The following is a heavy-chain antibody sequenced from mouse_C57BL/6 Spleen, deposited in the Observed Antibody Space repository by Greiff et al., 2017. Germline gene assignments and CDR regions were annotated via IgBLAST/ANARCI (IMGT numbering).Heavy chain of an antibody. Sequence: QVQLQQSGPELVKPGASVKISCKASGYAFSSSWMNWVKQRPGKGLEWIGRIYPGDGDTNYNGKFKGKATLTADKSSSTAYMQLSSLTSEDSAVYFCARSPITQNYFDYWGQGTTLTVSS. CDR2: IYPGDGDT. D-gene: IGHD2-4*01. V-gene: IGHV1-82*01. CDR3: ARSPITQNYFDY. CDR1: GYAFSSSW. J-gene: IGHJ2*01.